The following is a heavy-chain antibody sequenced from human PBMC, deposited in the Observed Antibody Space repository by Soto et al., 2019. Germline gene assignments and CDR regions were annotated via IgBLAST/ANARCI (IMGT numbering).Heavy chain of an antibody. V-gene: IGHV4-39*01. J-gene: IGHJ4*02. CDR1: GGSISSRSYY. D-gene: IGHD3-10*02. Sequence: SETLSLTCTVSGGSISSRSYYWGWIRQPPGRGLEWIGSINYSGSTHDSPSLSTRVTISIDTSENQSSLNLATVTASYTAVDYSARQAILALFGDWGQGTRVTVSS. CDR3: ARQAILALFGD. CDR2: INYSGST.